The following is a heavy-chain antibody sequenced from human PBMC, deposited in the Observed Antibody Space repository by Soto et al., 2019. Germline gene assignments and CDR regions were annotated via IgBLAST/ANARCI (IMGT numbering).Heavy chain of an antibody. Sequence: SVKVSCKASGGTFSSYAISWVRQAPGQGLEWRGGIIPIFGTANYAQKFQGRVTITADESTSTAYMELSSLRSEDTAVYYCARYIXVVPAATRDYYYYGMDVWGRGTTVTVSS. CDR3: ARYIXVVPAATRDYYYYGMDV. CDR1: GGTFSSYA. J-gene: IGHJ6*02. CDR2: IIPIFGTA. D-gene: IGHD2-2*01. V-gene: IGHV1-69*13.